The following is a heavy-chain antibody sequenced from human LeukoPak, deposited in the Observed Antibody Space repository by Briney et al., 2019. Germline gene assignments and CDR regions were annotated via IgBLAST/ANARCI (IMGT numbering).Heavy chain of an antibody. J-gene: IGHJ5*02. V-gene: IGHV1-8*03. CDR1: GYTFTSYD. CDR3: PTYCSSTSGPYNGFDP. CDR2: MNPNSGNT. Sequence: ASVKVSCKASGYTFTSYDINWVRQATGQGLEWMGWMNPNSGNTGYAQKFQGRVTITRNTSISTAYMELSSLRSEDTAVYYWPTYCSSTSGPYNGFDPWGQGTLVTVSS. D-gene: IGHD2-2*01.